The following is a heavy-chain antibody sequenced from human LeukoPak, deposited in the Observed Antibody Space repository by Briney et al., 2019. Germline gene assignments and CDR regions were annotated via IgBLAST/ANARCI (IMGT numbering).Heavy chain of an antibody. Sequence: SVTVSCKASGGSFSSYAFSWVRQAPGQGLEWMGRIIPIFGTVECAQKSQGRVTITADKSTNTAYMELSSLRSEDTAVYFCARGSTGYYYYFDFWGQGTLVTVSS. CDR1: GGSFSSYA. V-gene: IGHV1-69*06. CDR3: ARGSTGYYYYFDF. CDR2: IIPIFGTV. J-gene: IGHJ4*01. D-gene: IGHD3-22*01.